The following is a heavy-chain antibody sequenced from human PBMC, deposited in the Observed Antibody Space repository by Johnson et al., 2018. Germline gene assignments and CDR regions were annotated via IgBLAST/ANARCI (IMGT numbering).Heavy chain of an antibody. Sequence: QVELVQCGAEVKKPGSSVEVPCSASRGTFGNYSIIWLRQAPGQGLEWMGRIIPVLEIANYALSFQGRVTITADKSTSTAYMALSSLRSEDTAMYYCASGPCNDGRCYPTLFQDWGQGTLVTVSS. CDR3: ASGPCNDGRCYPTLFQD. J-gene: IGHJ1*01. CDR2: IIPVLEIA. D-gene: IGHD2-15*01. V-gene: IGHV1-69*04. CDR1: RGTFGNYS.